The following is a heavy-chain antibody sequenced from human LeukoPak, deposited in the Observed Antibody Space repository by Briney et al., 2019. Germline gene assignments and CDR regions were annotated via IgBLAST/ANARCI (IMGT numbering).Heavy chain of an antibody. J-gene: IGHJ4*02. V-gene: IGHV3-21*01. D-gene: IGHD6-6*01. CDR3: ARHSSIAARQLDY. CDR2: ISSNSNYI. CDR1: GFTFSSYN. Sequence: PGGSLRLSCAPSGFTFSSYNLNWVRQAPGKGLEWVSTISSNSNYIYYADSVKGRFTISRDNAKNSLYLQVNSLRAEDTAVYYCARHSSIAARQLDYWGQGTLVTVSS.